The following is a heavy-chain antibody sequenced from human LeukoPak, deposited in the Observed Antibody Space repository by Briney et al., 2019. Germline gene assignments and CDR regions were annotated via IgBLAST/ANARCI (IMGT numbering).Heavy chain of an antibody. J-gene: IGHJ4*02. CDR1: GFTFSSHA. CDR2: ISNDGNNK. CDR3: ARDDTVTIDY. D-gene: IGHD4-11*01. Sequence: PGGSLRLSCAASGFTFSSHAVHWVRQAPGKGLEWVAVISNDGNNKYYGDSVKGRFTISRDNAKNTLYLQMNSLRAEDTAVYYCARDDTVTIDYWGQGTLVTVSS. V-gene: IGHV3-30*04.